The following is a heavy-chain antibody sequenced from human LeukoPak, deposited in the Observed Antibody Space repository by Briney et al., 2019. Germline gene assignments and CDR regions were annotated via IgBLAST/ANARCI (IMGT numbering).Heavy chain of an antibody. CDR1: GFTFSSYS. J-gene: IGHJ6*02. V-gene: IGHV3-48*01. CDR2: ISSSSSTI. Sequence: PGGSLRLSCAASGFTFSSYSMNWVRQAPGKGLGRVSYISSSSSTIYYADSVKGRFTISRDNAKNSLYLQMNSLRAEDTAVYYCARGNRWLVFYYYGMDVWGQGTTVTVSS. D-gene: IGHD6-19*01. CDR3: ARGNRWLVFYYYGMDV.